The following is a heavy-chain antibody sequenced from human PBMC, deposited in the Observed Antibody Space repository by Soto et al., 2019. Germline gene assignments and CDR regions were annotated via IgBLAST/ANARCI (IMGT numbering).Heavy chain of an antibody. J-gene: IGHJ5*02. CDR3: ARQSSYDSAHYHYWFEP. Sequence: WTWIRQPPGKGLEWIGYTDYSGNTDRNPSLMSRVTISIDTSKNQFSLTLSSVTAADTAVYSCARQSSYDSAHYHYWFEPCGRGILVTVSS. D-gene: IGHD3-22*01. CDR2: TDYSGNT. V-gene: IGHV4-61*07.